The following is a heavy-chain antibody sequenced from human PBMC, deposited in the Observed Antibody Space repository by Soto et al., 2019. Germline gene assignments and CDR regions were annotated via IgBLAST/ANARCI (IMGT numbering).Heavy chain of an antibody. Sequence: GGSLRLSCVGSGFIFSNNGMHWVRQTPGKGLEWVAFVSYDGSDTFYADSVKGRFTISRDNAKNSLYLQMNTLRAEDTAVYYCARGTLWNGYQFFDYWSQGTPVTVSS. CDR3: ARGTLWNGYQFFDY. D-gene: IGHD3-3*01. CDR1: GFIFSNNG. V-gene: IGHV3-33*08. CDR2: VSYDGSDT. J-gene: IGHJ4*02.